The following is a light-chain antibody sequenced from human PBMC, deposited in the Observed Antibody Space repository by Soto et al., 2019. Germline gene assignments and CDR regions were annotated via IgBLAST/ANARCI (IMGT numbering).Light chain of an antibody. V-gene: IGKV3-20*01. Sequence: EILMTQSPDTLSVSQGGRATLSCRASQSISGTLAWYQQKPGQAPRLLISGASNRATGTPDRFRGSGSGTDFTLTITRLEPEDFAVYYCHQYGSAPWTFGQGTKVDIK. J-gene: IGKJ1*01. CDR1: QSISGT. CDR3: HQYGSAPWT. CDR2: GAS.